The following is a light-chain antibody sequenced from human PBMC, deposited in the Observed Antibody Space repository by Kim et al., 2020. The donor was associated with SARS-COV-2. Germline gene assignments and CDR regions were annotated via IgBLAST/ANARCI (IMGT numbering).Light chain of an antibody. CDR2: DVS. CDR3: SSYTSSCCVV. V-gene: IGLV2-14*01. CDR1: SSDVGGYNF. Sequence: QSALTPPASVSGSPGQSITIPCTGTSSDVGGYNFVSWYQQHSGKAPKLMIYDVSKRPSGVSNRFSGSKSGNTASLTRSGPQAEDEADYYCSSYTSSCCVVFGGASQLTDL. J-gene: IGLJ2*01.